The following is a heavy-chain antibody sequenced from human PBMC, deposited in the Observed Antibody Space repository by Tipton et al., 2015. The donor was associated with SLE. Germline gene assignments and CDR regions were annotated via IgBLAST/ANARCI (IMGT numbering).Heavy chain of an antibody. V-gene: IGHV1-2*02. CDR2: INPNTGGG. CDR3: ARDLGKKGISGSGSPVAY. D-gene: IGHD3-10*01. Sequence: QLVQSGAEVKKPGASVKVSCKASGFTFTGFYMHWIRRAPGQGLEWMGWINPNTGGGNYAQKFQGRVTMTRDTSISTAYMELIRLTSDDTAVYYCARDLGKKGISGSGSPVAYWGQGTLVTVSS. CDR1: GFTFTGFY. J-gene: IGHJ4*02.